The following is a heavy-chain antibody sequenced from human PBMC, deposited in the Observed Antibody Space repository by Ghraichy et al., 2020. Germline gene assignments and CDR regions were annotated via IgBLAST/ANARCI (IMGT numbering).Heavy chain of an antibody. CDR2: IKGKSDGETT. CDR3: TTDPLEYTSTTSPYYYYYMDV. J-gene: IGHJ6*03. Sequence: GGSLRLSCTASGFTFSNARMTWVRQAPGKGKEWVGRIKGKSDGETTAYATPVEGRFTISRDDSTNTLYLQMNSLKIEDTAVYYCTTDPLEYTSTTSPYYYYYMDVWGKGTTVTVSS. D-gene: IGHD6-6*01. V-gene: IGHV3-15*01. CDR1: GFTFSNAR.